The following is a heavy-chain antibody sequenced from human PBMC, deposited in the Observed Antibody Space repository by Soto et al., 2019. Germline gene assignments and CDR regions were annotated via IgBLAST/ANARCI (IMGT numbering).Heavy chain of an antibody. D-gene: IGHD3-10*01. V-gene: IGHV3-30*03. CDR1: GFTFSGHD. CDR3: VRSRGTWEYYINDMDV. CDR2: ISRDADKK. Sequence: QVHLVESGGGVVQPGTSLRLSCAASGFTFSGHDMHWVRQAPGKGLEWVALISRDADKKYYAESVKGRFAISRDNSKNTLFMYRYNVRVDDSDGYYCVRSRGTWEYYINDMDVRGQGTTVTVS. J-gene: IGHJ6*02.